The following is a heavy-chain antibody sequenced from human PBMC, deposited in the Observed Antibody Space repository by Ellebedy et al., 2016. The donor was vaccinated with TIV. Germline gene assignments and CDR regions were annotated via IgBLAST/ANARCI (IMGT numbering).Heavy chain of an antibody. V-gene: IGHV4-34*01. CDR3: ARRPEGVSITIFGVVTYGMDV. J-gene: IGHJ6*02. CDR1: GGSFSGYY. D-gene: IGHD3-3*01. Sequence: MPSETLSLTCAVYGGSFSGYYWSWIRQPPGKGLEWIGEINHSGSTNYNPSLKRRVTISVDTSTNQFSLKLSSVTAADTAVYYCARRPEGVSITIFGVVTYGMDVWGQGTTVTVSS. CDR2: INHSGST.